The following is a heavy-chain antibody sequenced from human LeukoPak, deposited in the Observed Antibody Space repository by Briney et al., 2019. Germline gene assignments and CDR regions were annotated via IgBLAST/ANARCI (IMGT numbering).Heavy chain of an antibody. Sequence: GGSLRLSCAASGFTFSSYAMSWVRQAPGKGLEWVSSITSNTNYIYYADSVKGRFTISRDNAKNSLYLQMNSLRAEDTAVYYCARGPSSNNFLHLDYWGQGTLVTVSS. CDR1: GFTFSSYA. CDR2: ITSNTNYI. CDR3: ARGPSSNNFLHLDY. V-gene: IGHV3-21*01. D-gene: IGHD2-2*01. J-gene: IGHJ4*02.